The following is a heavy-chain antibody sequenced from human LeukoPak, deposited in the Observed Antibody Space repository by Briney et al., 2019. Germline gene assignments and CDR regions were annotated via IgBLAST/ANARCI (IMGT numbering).Heavy chain of an antibody. J-gene: IGHJ5*02. D-gene: IGHD3-3*01. CDR2: ISGSGGST. CDR3: AKVGVWSGYYPNWFDP. V-gene: IGHV3-23*01. CDR1: GFTFSSYA. Sequence: PGGSLRLSCAASGFTFSSYAMSWVRQAPGKGLEWVSAISGSGGSTYYADSVKGRFTISRDNSKNTLYLQMNSLRAEDTAVYYCAKVGVWSGYYPNWFDPWGQGTLVTVSS.